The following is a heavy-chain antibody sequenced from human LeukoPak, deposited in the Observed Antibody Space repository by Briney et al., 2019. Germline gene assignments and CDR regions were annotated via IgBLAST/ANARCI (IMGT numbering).Heavy chain of an antibody. CDR3: AKGKGYPVVGFDY. D-gene: IGHD2-15*01. Sequence: GGSLRLSCAASGFTFSSYAMSWVRQAPGKGLEWASAISGSGGSTYYADSVKGRFTISRDNSKNTLYLQMNSLRAEDTAVYYCAKGKGYPVVGFDYWGQGTLVTVSS. CDR2: ISGSGGST. J-gene: IGHJ4*02. CDR1: GFTFSSYA. V-gene: IGHV3-23*01.